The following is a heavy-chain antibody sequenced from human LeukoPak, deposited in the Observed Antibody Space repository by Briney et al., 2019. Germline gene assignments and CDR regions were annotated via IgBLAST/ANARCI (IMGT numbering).Heavy chain of an antibody. CDR1: GYTFTSYY. V-gene: IGHV1-46*01. J-gene: IGHJ3*02. CDR3: ARVSDIVVVVAATWGTGAFDI. CDR2: INPSDGST. D-gene: IGHD2-15*01. Sequence: ASVKVSCKASGYTFTSYYMHWVRQAPGQGLEGMGIINPSDGSTSYAQKFQGRVTMTRDMSTSTVYMELSSLRSEDTAVYYCARVSDIVVVVAATWGTGAFDIWGQGTMVTVSS.